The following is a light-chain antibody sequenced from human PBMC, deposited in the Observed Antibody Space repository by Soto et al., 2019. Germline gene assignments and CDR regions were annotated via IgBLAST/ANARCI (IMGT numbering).Light chain of an antibody. V-gene: IGKV3-11*01. CDR1: QSVSNF. Sequence: EIVLTQSPSTLSFSPVERSTLSFRASQSVSNFLAWYQQKPGQAPRLLIYDASNRATGIPARFSGSGFGTDFTLTISSLEPEDFAVYYCHQRNKWRTFGQGTKVDIK. CDR3: HQRNKWRT. CDR2: DAS. J-gene: IGKJ1*01.